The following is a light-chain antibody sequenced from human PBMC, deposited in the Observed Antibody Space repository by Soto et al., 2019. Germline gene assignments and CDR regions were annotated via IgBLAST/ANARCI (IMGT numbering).Light chain of an antibody. CDR1: QSVSSSY. CDR2: GVF. Sequence: EIVMTQSPATLSLSPGERATLSCRASQSVSSSYLAWYQQKPGQAPRLLISGVFVRATGIPGRFSGSGSGTEFTLTISSLQSEDFATYYCQQGDIWPWTFGQGTKVDIK. J-gene: IGKJ1*01. V-gene: IGKV3D-15*01. CDR3: QQGDIWPWT.